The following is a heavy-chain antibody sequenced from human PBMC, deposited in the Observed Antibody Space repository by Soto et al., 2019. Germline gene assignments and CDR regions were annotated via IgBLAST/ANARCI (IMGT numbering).Heavy chain of an antibody. Sequence: QVQLVQSGAEVKKPGSSVKVSCKASGGTFSSYAISWVRQAPGQGLEWMGGIIPIFGTVYYAQKLQGRVTITADESTSIADMERSSLRSEDTAVYYCAREPGGYGPPKHWFDPWGQGTLVTVSS. J-gene: IGHJ5*02. D-gene: IGHD5-12*01. CDR3: AREPGGYGPPKHWFDP. V-gene: IGHV1-69*01. CDR2: IIPIFGTV. CDR1: GGTFSSYA.